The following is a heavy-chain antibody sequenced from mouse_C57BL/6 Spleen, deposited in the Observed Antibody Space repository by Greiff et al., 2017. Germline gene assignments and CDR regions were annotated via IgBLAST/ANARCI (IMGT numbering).Heavy chain of an antibody. V-gene: IGHV1-20*01. D-gene: IGHD2-2*01. CDR1: GYSFTGYF. CDR2: INPYNGDT. J-gene: IGHJ4*01. CDR3: ARDMVTTDAVRAMDY. Sequence: VQLQQSGPELVKPGDSVKISCKASGYSFTGYFMNWVMQSHGKSLVWIGRINPYNGDTFYNQKFKGKATLTVDKSSSTAHMELRSLTSEDSAVYYCARDMVTTDAVRAMDYWGQGTSVTVSS.